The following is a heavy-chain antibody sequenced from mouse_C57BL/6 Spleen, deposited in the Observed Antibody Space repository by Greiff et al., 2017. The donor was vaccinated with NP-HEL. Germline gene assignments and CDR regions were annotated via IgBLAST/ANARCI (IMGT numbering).Heavy chain of an antibody. V-gene: IGHV3-6*01. CDR2: ISYDGSN. D-gene: IGHD1-1*02. CDR1: GYSITSGYY. Sequence: DVKLQESGPGLVKPSQSLSLTCSVTGYSITSGYYWNWIRQFPGNKLEWMGYISYDGSNNYNPSLKNRISITRDTSKNQFFLKLNSVTTEDTATYYCARGEYGGFAYWGQGTLVTVSA. CDR3: ARGEYGGFAY. J-gene: IGHJ3*01.